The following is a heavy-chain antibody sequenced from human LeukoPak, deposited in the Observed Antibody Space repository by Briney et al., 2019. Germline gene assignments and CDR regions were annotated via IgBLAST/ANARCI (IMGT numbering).Heavy chain of an antibody. Sequence: ASVTVSCTASGYTFSSYAMNWVRQAPGQGLEWMGWINTNTGNPTYAQGFTGRFVFSLDTSVSTAYLQISSLKAEDTAVYYCARDKSVAAADWGQGTLVTVSS. J-gene: IGHJ4*02. CDR2: INTNTGNP. V-gene: IGHV7-4-1*02. D-gene: IGHD6-13*01. CDR3: ARDKSVAAAD. CDR1: GYTFSSYA.